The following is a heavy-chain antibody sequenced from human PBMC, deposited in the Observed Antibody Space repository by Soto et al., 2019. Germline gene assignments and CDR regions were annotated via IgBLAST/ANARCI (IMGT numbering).Heavy chain of an antibody. J-gene: IGHJ4*02. CDR1: GYLFTSSD. CDR2: LNPTTGNT. D-gene: IGHD3-16*01. CDR3: TRGRIMITFGGAIMIDY. V-gene: IGHV1-8*01. Sequence: QVPLVQSGAEVKKPGASVKVSCKASGYLFTSSDINWVRQATGQGLEWMGWLNPTTGNTGYAQNFQGRVTMTGNTSISTAYMELSSLKSEDTAMYYCTRGRIMITFGGAIMIDYWGKGSLVTVSS.